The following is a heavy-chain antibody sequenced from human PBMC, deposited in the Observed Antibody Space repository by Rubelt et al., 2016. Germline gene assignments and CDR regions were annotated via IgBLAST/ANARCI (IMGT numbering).Heavy chain of an antibody. J-gene: IGHJ4*02. CDR2: SNPNRGGT. Sequence: QVQLVQSGAEVKKPGSSVKVSCKASGGTFSSYAISWVRQAPGQGLEWMGGSNPNRGGTNCVQKFQGMVTMTRETSLSTAYMEPSRLRSDDTAVYYCASPGIVGATFIDYWGQGTLVTVSS. CDR3: ASPGIVGATFIDY. D-gene: IGHD1-26*01. CDR1: GGTFSSYA. V-gene: IGHV1-2*02.